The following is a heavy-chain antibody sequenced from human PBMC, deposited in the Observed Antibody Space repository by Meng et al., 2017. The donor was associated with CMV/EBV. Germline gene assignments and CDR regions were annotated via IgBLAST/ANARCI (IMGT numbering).Heavy chain of an antibody. V-gene: IGHV3-23*01. Sequence: GGSLRLSCAASGFTFSSYAMSWVRQAPGKGLESVSAISGSGGSTYYADSVKGRFTISRDNSKNTLYLQMNSLRAEDTAVYYCAKGGGVAHYYYYGMDVWGQGTTVTVSS. CDR1: GFTFSSYA. CDR2: ISGSGGST. J-gene: IGHJ6*02. D-gene: IGHD3-3*01. CDR3: AKGGGVAHYYYYGMDV.